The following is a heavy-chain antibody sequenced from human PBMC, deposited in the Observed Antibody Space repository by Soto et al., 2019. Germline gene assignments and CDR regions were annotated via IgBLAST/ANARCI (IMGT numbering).Heavy chain of an antibody. CDR2: IGSTDKYI. D-gene: IGHD1-26*01. CDR3: ARDVKFSGGSYHSDS. V-gene: IGHV3-21*01. J-gene: IGHJ4*02. CDR1: GFTFTSYI. Sequence: GGSLRLSCAASGFTFTSYIMNRVRLAPGKGLEWVSSIGSTDKYIYYADSVKGRFTISRDNAKNSLYLQMNNLRAEDTAVYYCARDVKFSGGSYHSDSWGQGTLVTVSS.